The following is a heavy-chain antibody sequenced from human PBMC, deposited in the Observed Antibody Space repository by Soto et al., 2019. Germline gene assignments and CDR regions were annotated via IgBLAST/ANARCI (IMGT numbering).Heavy chain of an antibody. Sequence: EVHLVETGGGLIQPGGSLRLSCAASGFTVNNTYMSWVRQPPGQGLEWVSIIYSGGDTYYADSVKGRFTISRDSSKNTVYIQMTNLRAEDTAVYYCARADPFAVWGQGTLVTVSS. J-gene: IGHJ4*02. CDR1: GFTVNNTY. CDR3: ARADPFAV. V-gene: IGHV3-53*02. CDR2: IYSGGDT.